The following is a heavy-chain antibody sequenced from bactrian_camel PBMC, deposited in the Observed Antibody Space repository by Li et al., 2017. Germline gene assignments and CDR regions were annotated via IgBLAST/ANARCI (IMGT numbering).Heavy chain of an antibody. J-gene: IGHJ6*01. V-gene: IGHV3S53*01. Sequence: VQLVESGGGSVQAGGSLTLSCAASGLVYPLWSMAWFRQAPGKEREGVARIDSRGTTEYVDSVKGRFTISKDNAKNTLYLQMNSLKSEDTAMYYCAAECTVVAGTEDFGSWGQGTQVTVS. CDR3: AAECTVVAGTEDFGS. D-gene: IGHD6*01. CDR2: IDSRGTT. CDR1: GLVYPLWS.